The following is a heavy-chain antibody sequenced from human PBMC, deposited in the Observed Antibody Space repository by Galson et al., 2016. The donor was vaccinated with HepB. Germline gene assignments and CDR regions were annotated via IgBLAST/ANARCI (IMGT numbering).Heavy chain of an antibody. CDR3: ARHSEVFGDSKTDY. CDR1: GFTFGNYA. CDR2: ISGSGHNT. D-gene: IGHD3-3*01. Sequence: SLRLSCAASGFTFGNYAMSWVRQAPGKGLEWVSTISGSGHNTYYADSVKGRFSISRDNSKNTLFLDMYSLRADDMALYYCARHSEVFGDSKTDYWGQETLVTGSS. V-gene: IGHV3-23*01. J-gene: IGHJ4*02.